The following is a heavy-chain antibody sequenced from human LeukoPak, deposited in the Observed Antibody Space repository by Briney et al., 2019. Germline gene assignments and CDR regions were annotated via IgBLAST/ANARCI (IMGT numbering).Heavy chain of an antibody. V-gene: IGHV4-59*08. D-gene: IGHD4-17*01. CDR3: ARHADYGAYLDY. CDR1: GGSISSYY. CDR2: IYYSGST. Sequence: LSETLSLTCTVSGGSISSYYWSWIRQPPGKGLEWIGYIYYSGSTNHNPSLKSRVTASVDTSKNQFSLRLSLVTAADTAVYYCARHADYGAYLDYWGQGTLVTVSS. J-gene: IGHJ4*02.